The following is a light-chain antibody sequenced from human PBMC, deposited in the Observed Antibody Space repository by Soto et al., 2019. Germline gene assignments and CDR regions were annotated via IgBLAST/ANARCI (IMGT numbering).Light chain of an antibody. CDR1: QSITHK. J-gene: IGKJ5*01. CDR2: DVS. V-gene: IGKV3-15*01. CDR3: HHYHNWPPIT. Sequence: EIVMTQSPATLSVSPGERATLSCRASQSITHKVAWYQQKPGQAPRLLIYDVSTMSTGIPARFSGSGSGTEFTLTISSLQSEDFAIYYCHHYHNWPPITFGQGTRLEI.